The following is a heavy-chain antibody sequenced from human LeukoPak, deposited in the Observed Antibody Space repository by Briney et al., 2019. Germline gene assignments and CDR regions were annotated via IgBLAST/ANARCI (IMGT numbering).Heavy chain of an antibody. CDR2: IKQDGSEK. CDR1: AFTLSSYW. D-gene: IGHD2-15*01. J-gene: IGHJ4*02. Sequence: GGSLRLSCVASAFTLSSYWMTWVRQAPGKGLEWVASIKQDGSEKYYVDSVKGRFIISRDNAKNSLYLQMNSLRAEDTAVYYCARDGGYCSGGTCYSTYWGQGTLVTVSS. V-gene: IGHV3-7*03. CDR3: ARDGGYCSGGTCYSTY.